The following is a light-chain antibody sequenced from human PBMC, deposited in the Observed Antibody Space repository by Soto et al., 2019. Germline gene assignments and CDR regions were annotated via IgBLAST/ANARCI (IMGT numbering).Light chain of an antibody. CDR1: QSVSSSY. CDR2: GAS. Sequence: IVLTQSPGTLSLSPGERATLSCRASQSVSSSYLAWYQQKPGQAPRLLIYGASSRATDIPDRFSGSGSGTDFTLTISRLEPEDFAVYYCQQYGSSPLTFGQGTKVEIK. V-gene: IGKV3-20*01. CDR3: QQYGSSPLT. J-gene: IGKJ1*01.